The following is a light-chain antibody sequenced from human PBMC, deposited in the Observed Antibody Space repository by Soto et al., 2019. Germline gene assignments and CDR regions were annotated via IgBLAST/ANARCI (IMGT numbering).Light chain of an antibody. J-gene: IGKJ5*01. CDR3: QKSGT. Sequence: EIVLTQSPATLSLSPGESATLSCRASQSVSNHSGRYHQKPCQAPRLLIYDASNRATAMPARFSGSGSGTYFTVSISSLETEDFAVDYCQKSGTFDQGTRLEIK. CDR2: DAS. CDR1: QSVSNH. V-gene: IGKV3-11*01.